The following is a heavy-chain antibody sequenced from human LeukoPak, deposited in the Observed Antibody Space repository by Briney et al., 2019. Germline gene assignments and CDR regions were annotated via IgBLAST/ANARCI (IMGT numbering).Heavy chain of an antibody. CDR2: ISDGGTYK. Sequence: GGSLRLSCVASGISINNDTINWVRQAPGKGLGWLSSISDGGTYKYYAASVKGPFTMSRDNAKSSLYLQMNSPRAENTAVYYCARGAQYRTRGSFDYGGQGALVTVS. CDR1: GISINNDT. V-gene: IGHV3-21*01. D-gene: IGHD3-10*01. CDR3: ARGAQYRTRGSFDY. J-gene: IGHJ4*02.